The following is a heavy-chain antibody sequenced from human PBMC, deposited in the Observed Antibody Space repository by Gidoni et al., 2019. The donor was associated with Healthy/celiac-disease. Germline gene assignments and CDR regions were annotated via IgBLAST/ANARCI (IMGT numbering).Heavy chain of an antibody. D-gene: IGHD5-12*01. J-gene: IGHJ6*03. CDR3: ARMPFAVVATISYMDV. CDR1: GYTFTSYY. CDR2: INPSGGST. V-gene: IGHV1-46*01. Sequence: QVQLVQSGAEVKKPGASVKVSCKASGYTFTSYYMHWVRQAPGQGLEWMGIINPSGGSTSYAQKFQGRVTMTRDTSTSTVYMELSSLRSEDTAVYYCARMPFAVVATISYMDVWGKGTTVTVSS.